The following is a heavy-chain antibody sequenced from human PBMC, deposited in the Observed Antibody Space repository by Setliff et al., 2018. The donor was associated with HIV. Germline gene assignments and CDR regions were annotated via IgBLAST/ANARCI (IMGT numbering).Heavy chain of an antibody. CDR3: AIEGAVRGLDLDY. CDR1: GYAFTSYV. CDR2: INAGNGKT. J-gene: IGHJ4*02. V-gene: IGHV1-3*03. Sequence: ASVKVSCKASGYAFTSYVEHWVRQAPGQGLQWMGWINAGNGKTKYSQEFQGRVTITRDTSASTAYMELSSLRSEDMAVYYRAIEGAVRGLDLDYWGQGTLVTVSS. D-gene: IGHD1-26*01.